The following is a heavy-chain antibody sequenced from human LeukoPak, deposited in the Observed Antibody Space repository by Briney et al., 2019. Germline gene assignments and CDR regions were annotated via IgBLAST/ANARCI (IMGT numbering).Heavy chain of an antibody. Sequence: PGGSLRLSCAASGFIFSNYWMHWVRQAPGKGLVWVSRVNNDGSSTTYADSVKGRFTISRDNAKNTLYPQMNSLRAEDTAVYYCAKGGLRVTDYWGQGTLVTVSS. V-gene: IGHV3-74*03. CDR3: AKGGLRVTDY. CDR2: VNNDGSST. CDR1: GFIFSNYW. J-gene: IGHJ4*02. D-gene: IGHD5/OR15-5a*01.